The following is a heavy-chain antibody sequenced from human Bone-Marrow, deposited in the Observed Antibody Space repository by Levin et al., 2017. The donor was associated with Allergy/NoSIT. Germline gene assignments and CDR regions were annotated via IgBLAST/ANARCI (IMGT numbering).Heavy chain of an antibody. V-gene: IGHV3-23*01. CDR3: AKDLGRSSGWDYFDY. CDR1: GFTFSSYA. Sequence: GGSLRLSCAASGFTFSSYAMSWVRQAPGKGLEWVSAISGSGGSTYYADSVKGRFTISRDNSKNTLYLQMNSLRAEDTAVYYCAKDLGRSSGWDYFDYWGQGTLVTVSS. J-gene: IGHJ4*02. CDR2: ISGSGGST. D-gene: IGHD6-19*01.